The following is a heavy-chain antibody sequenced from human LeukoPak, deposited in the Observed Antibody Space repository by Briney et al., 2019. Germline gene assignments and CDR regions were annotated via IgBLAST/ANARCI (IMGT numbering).Heavy chain of an antibody. V-gene: IGHV3-30*18. CDR1: GFTFSSYG. D-gene: IGHD2-2*01. Sequence: QAGRSLRLSCAASGFTFSSYGMHWVRQAPGKGLEWVAVISYDGSNKYYADSVKGRFTISRDNSKNTLYLQMNSLRAEDTAVYYCAEDWGIVVVPAAIDWFDPWGQGTLVTVSS. CDR2: ISYDGSNK. J-gene: IGHJ5*02. CDR3: AEDWGIVVVPAAIDWFDP.